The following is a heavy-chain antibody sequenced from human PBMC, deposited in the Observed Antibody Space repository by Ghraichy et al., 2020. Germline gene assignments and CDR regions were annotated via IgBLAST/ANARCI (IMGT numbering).Heavy chain of an antibody. CDR2: ISGSGGST. D-gene: IGHD2-2*01. J-gene: IGHJ4*02. V-gene: IGHV3-23*01. Sequence: LSLTCAASGFTFSSYAMSWVRQAPGKGLEWVSAISGSGGSTYYADSVKGRFTISRDNSKNTLYLQMNSLRAEDTAVYYCAKESIVVPAAKGYFDYWGQGTLVTVSS. CDR3: AKESIVVPAAKGYFDY. CDR1: GFTFSSYA.